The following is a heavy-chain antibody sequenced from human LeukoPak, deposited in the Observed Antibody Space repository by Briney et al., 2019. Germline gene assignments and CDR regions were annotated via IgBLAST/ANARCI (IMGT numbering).Heavy chain of an antibody. CDR3: VTSPGSGWFDY. J-gene: IGHJ4*02. D-gene: IGHD6-19*01. CDR1: GYDFRNYW. V-gene: IGHV5-51*01. CDR2: ILPRDSDT. Sequence: GESLKISCKGSGYDFRNYWTGWVRQMPGKGLEYMGLILPRDSDTRYSPSFQGQVTISADKSITTAYLQWSSLKASDTAMYYRVTSPGSGWFDYWGQGTLVTVSS.